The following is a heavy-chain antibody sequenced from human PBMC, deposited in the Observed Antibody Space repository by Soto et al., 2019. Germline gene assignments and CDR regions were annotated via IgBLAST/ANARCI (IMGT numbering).Heavy chain of an antibody. D-gene: IGHD3-16*01. CDR2: IYYSGNT. Sequence: SATQALTCTASGGAFSRGGYYWRWIRQHPGKGLEWIGYIYYSGNTSYNPSLKSRVIISVDTSKNQFSLKLRSVTAADTAVYYCARGGGLGNFEYWGQGTLVTVSS. V-gene: IGHV4-31*03. J-gene: IGHJ4*02. CDR1: GGAFSRGGYY. CDR3: ARGGGLGNFEY.